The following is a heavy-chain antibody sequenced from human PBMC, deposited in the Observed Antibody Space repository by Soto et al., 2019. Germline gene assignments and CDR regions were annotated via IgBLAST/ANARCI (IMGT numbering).Heavy chain of an antibody. V-gene: IGHV1-69*12. CDR1: GGTFRTNA. Sequence: QVQLVQSGAEVKKPGSSVKISCKASGGTFRTNAFSWVRQAPGQGLEWMGGIIPIFPTPDYAQKFQGRVTITAXESTTTTYMELSSXRSEDTATYYCARDKDRQQLGGNYYYIMDVWGQGTTVTVSS. CDR2: IIPIFPTP. J-gene: IGHJ6*02. CDR3: ARDKDRQQLGGNYYYIMDV. D-gene: IGHD3-3*02.